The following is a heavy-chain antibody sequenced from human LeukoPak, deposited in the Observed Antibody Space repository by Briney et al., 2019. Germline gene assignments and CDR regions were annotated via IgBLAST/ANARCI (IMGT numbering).Heavy chain of an antibody. Sequence: SETLSLTCTVSGVSISSYYWSWIRQPPGKGLEWIGYIYYSGSTNYNPSLKSRVTISVDTSKNQFSLKLSSVTAADTAVYYCARVWSSGWPDYWGQGTLVTVSS. D-gene: IGHD6-19*01. J-gene: IGHJ4*02. CDR1: GVSISSYY. CDR2: IYYSGST. V-gene: IGHV4-59*01. CDR3: ARVWSSGWPDY.